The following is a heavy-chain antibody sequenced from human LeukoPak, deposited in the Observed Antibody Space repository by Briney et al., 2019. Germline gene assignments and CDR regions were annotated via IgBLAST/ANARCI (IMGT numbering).Heavy chain of an antibody. CDR3: ARGPPVSYSSGWYYFDY. D-gene: IGHD6-19*01. V-gene: IGHV1-69*13. Sequence: SVKVSCKASGGTFSGYAISWVRQAPGQGLEWMGGIIPIFGTANYAQKFQGRVTITADESTSTAYMELSSLRSEDTAVYYCARGPPVSYSSGWYYFDYWGQGTLVTVSS. CDR2: IIPIFGTA. CDR1: GGTFSGYA. J-gene: IGHJ4*02.